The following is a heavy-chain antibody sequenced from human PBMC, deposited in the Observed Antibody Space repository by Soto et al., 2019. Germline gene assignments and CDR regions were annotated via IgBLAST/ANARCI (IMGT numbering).Heavy chain of an antibody. CDR3: VRATYFSDSSGYTRCFDY. D-gene: IGHD3-22*01. CDR2: LSSGGRT. J-gene: IGHJ4*02. V-gene: IGHV3-53*01. Sequence: GGSLRLSCAASGFTVSANYMGWVRLAPGKGLEWVSVLSSGGRTYYPDSVEGRFTISGDNSKNTVYLQMHSLRAEDTAVYYCVRATYFSDSSGYTRCFDYWGQGTLVTVSS. CDR1: GFTVSANY.